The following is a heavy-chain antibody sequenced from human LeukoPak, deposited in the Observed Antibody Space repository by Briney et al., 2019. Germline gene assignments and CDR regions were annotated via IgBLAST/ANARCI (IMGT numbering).Heavy chain of an antibody. CDR1: GFTFSSYG. D-gene: IGHD3-3*01. J-gene: IGHJ4*02. Sequence: GSLRLSCAASGFTFSSYGMHWVRQAPGKGLEYVSAISSNGGSTYYANSVKGRFTISRDNSKNTLYLQMGSLRAEDMAVYYCARDYRAGNFWSGYYTIDYWGQGTLVTVSS. CDR3: ARDYRAGNFWSGYYTIDY. V-gene: IGHV3-64*01. CDR2: ISSNGGST.